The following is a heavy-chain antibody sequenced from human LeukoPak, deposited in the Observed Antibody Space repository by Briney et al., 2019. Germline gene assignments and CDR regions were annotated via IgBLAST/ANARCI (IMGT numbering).Heavy chain of an antibody. J-gene: IGHJ4*02. CDR1: GFTFSSYA. D-gene: IGHD3-22*01. Sequence: GGSLRLSCAASGFTFSSYAMHWVRQAPGKGLEWVAVISYDGSNKYYADSVKGRFTISRDNSKNTLYLQMNSLRAEDTAVYYCAGTYYYDSSGSYWGQGTLVTVSS. CDR2: ISYDGSNK. V-gene: IGHV3-30*04. CDR3: AGTYYYDSSGSY.